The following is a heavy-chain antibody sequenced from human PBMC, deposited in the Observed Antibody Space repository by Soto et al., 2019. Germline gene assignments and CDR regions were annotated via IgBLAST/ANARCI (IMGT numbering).Heavy chain of an antibody. CDR1: GYTFTSYG. CDR3: ARCNFDILTGYYAFDI. CDR2: ISAYNGNT. J-gene: IGHJ3*02. D-gene: IGHD3-9*01. Sequence: ASVKVSCKASGYTFTSYGISWVRQAPGQGLEWMGWISAYNGNTNYAQMLQGRVTMTTDTSTSTAYMELRSLRSDDTAVYYCARCNFDILTGYYAFDIWGQGTMVTVSS. V-gene: IGHV1-18*01.